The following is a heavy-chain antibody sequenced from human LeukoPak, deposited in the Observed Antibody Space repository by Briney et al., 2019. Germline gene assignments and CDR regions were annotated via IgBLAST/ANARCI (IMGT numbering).Heavy chain of an antibody. J-gene: IGHJ6*03. V-gene: IGHV3-73*01. CDR1: GFTFSGSA. D-gene: IGHD3-3*01. CDR3: TSGVPRPFYYYYYMDV. Sequence: GGSLRLSCAASGFTFSGSAMHWVRQASGKGLEWVGRIRSKANSYATAYAASVKGRFTISRDDSKNTAYLQMNSLKTEDTAVYYCTSGVPRPFYYYYYMDVWGKGTTATVSS. CDR2: IRSKANSYAT.